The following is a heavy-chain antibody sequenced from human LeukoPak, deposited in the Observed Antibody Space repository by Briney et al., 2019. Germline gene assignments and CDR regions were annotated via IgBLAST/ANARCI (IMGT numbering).Heavy chain of an antibody. V-gene: IGHV4-30-4*01. CDR1: GGSISSGDYY. D-gene: IGHD3-10*01. J-gene: IGHJ4*02. CDR3: ARASYYYGSGSHDY. CDR2: IYYSGST. Sequence: SQTLSLTCTVSGGSISSGDYYWSWIRQPPGKGLEWIGYIYYSGSTYYNPSLKSRVTMSVDTSKNQFSLKLSSVTAADTAVYYCARASYYYGSGSHDYWGQGTLVTVSS.